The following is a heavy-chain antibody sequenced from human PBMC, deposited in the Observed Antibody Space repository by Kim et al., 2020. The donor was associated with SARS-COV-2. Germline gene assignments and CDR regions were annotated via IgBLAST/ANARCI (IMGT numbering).Heavy chain of an antibody. Sequence: YNATSVSGRFTISRDNAKNSLNLQMNSLRAEDTAVYYCASGYSYGLASNYWGQGTLVTVSS. V-gene: IGHV3-21*01. D-gene: IGHD5-18*01. J-gene: IGHJ4*02. CDR3: ASGYSYGLASNY.